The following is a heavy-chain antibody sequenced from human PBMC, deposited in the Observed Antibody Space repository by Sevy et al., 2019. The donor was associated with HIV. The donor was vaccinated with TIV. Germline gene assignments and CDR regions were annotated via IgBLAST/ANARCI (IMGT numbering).Heavy chain of an antibody. CDR2: FYNGDST. D-gene: IGHD6-13*01. CDR3: EREAGSSSFDY. CDR1: GFTVTSNY. Sequence: GSLRLSCAATGFTVTSNYMSWVRQGPGKGLEWVSGFYNGDSTQYADSVKGRFTIPRDKSNKTLYLQMDSLRAEDTDVYYCEREAGSSSFDYWGQGTLVTVSS. V-gene: IGHV3-53*01. J-gene: IGHJ4*02.